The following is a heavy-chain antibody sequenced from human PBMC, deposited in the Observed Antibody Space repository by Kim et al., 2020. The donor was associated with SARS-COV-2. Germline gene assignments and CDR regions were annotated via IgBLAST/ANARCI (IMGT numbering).Heavy chain of an antibody. J-gene: IGHJ2*01. CDR2: INTNTGNP. D-gene: IGHD6-6*01. CDR1: GYTFTSYA. Sequence: ASVKVSRKASGYTFTSYAMNWVRQAPGQGLEWMGWINTNTGNPTYAQGFTGRFVFSLDTSVSTAYLQISSLKAEDTAVYYCAREGSSPYSYWYFDLWGRGTLVTVSS. CDR3: AREGSSPYSYWYFDL. V-gene: IGHV7-4-1*02.